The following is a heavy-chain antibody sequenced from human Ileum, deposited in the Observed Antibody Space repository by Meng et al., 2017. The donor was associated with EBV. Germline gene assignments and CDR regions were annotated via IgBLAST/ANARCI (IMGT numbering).Heavy chain of an antibody. Sequence: VQLQDSGPSLVNPSETLSLTCSVSNGSVSSYGYYWTWIRQPPGKGLEWIGYMSYTGSTNYKSTLKSRVTISVDKSKNQFSLKLSSVTAADTAVYYCARERGGGDRGIQWGQGTLVTVSS. J-gene: IGHJ4*02. D-gene: IGHD2-21*02. V-gene: IGHV4-61*08. CDR2: MSYTGST. CDR3: ARERGGGDRGIQ. CDR1: NGSVSSYGYY.